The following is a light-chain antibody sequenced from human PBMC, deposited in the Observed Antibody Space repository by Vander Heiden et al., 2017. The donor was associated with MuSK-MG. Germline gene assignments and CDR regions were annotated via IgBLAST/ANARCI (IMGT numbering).Light chain of an antibody. Sequence: QSALPQPASVSGSPGESITISCSGTSSDVGYNGYVSWYQQHPGKAPKLKIYNVNSRTAGVSSRFSGSTSGNTASLTISGLQAEDEADYYCASVTTDNTVVFGGGTKLTVL. CDR3: ASVTTDNTVV. CDR1: SSDVGYNGY. CDR2: NVN. V-gene: IGLV2-14*03. J-gene: IGLJ3*02.